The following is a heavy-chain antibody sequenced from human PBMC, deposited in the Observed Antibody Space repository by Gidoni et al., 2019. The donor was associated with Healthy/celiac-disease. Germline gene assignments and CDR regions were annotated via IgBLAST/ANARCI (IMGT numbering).Heavy chain of an antibody. CDR1: GFTFSSYG. D-gene: IGHD5-18*01. V-gene: IGHV3-33*01. CDR2: IGYDGSNK. Sequence: QVQLVESGGGVVQPGRSLRLSCAASGFTFSSYGMHWVRQAPGKGLGWVAVIGYDGSNKYYEGPVKGRFTISRDNSKNTLYLQMNSLGAEDTAVYYCARASAILGAFDIWGQGTMVTVSS. CDR3: ARASAILGAFDI. J-gene: IGHJ3*02.